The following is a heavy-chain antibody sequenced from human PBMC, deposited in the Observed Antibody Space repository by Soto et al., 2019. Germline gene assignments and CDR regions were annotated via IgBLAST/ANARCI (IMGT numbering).Heavy chain of an antibody. CDR3: AHSGLYTQDLDY. CDR2: IYWNDDK. J-gene: IGHJ4*02. D-gene: IGHD2-2*02. Sequence: SGPTLVNPTQTLTLTCTFSGFSLRPSGVGVGWIRQPPGKALEWLALIYWNDDKRYRPSLKSRLTITKDTSKNQVVLTVTNMDPVDTATYYCAHSGLYTQDLDYWGQGTLVTVSS. CDR1: GFSLRPSGVG. V-gene: IGHV2-5*01.